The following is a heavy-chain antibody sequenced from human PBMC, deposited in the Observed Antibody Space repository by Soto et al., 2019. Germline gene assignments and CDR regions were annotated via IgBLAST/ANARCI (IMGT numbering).Heavy chain of an antibody. V-gene: IGHV1-3*01. CDR3: ARTPTYSGSYDPFDY. Sequence: GASVKVSCKASGYTFTSYAMHWVRQAPGQRLEWMGWINAGNGNTKYSQKFQGRVTITRDTSASTAYMELSSLRSEDTAVYYCARTPTYSGSYDPFDYWGQGTLVTVSS. D-gene: IGHD1-26*01. CDR1: GYTFTSYA. J-gene: IGHJ4*02. CDR2: INAGNGNT.